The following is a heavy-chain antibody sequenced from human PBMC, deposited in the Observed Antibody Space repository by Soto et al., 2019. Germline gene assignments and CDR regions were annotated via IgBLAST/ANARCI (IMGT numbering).Heavy chain of an antibody. CDR2: IYWDDDK. J-gene: IGHJ4*02. V-gene: IGHV2-5*02. CDR3: IHRLSGSYFDY. Sequence: QITLKESGPTLVKPTQTLTLTCTFSGFSLTTTGVGVGWIRQPPGKALEWLALIYWDDDKRYSPSLKSRLTITKDTSKNQVVLTMTNMDPVDTATYYCIHRLSGSYFDYWGQGTLVTVSS. D-gene: IGHD3-10*01. CDR1: GFSLTTTGVG.